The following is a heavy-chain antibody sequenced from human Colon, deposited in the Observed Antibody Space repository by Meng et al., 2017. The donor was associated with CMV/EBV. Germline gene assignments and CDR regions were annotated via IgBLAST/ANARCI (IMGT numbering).Heavy chain of an antibody. CDR1: GYTFNNSG. D-gene: IGHD4-11*01. Sequence: ASVKVSCKTSGYTFNNSGISWVRQAPGQGLEWLAWISTYNGDTYYAQNFQGRVTMTTDSSTNTAYMELRSLTSDDTAIYFCAKDAGGRYSDYWGQGTLVTVSS. J-gene: IGHJ4*02. CDR3: AKDAGGRYSDY. CDR2: ISTYNGDT. V-gene: IGHV1-18*01.